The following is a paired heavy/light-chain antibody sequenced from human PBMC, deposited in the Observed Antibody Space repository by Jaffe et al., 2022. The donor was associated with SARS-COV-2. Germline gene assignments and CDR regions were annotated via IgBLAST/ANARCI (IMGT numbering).Heavy chain of an antibody. CDR2: FYYSGST. J-gene: IGHJ6*03. CDR3: ARGADYSDSSSYFPYYYYYHMDV. V-gene: IGHV4-39*01. CDR1: GGSISRSDYS. Sequence: QVQLQESGPGLMKSSETLSLTCTVSGGSISRSDYSWGWIRQSPGKGLEWIGSFYYSGSTYYNPSLKSRVTISVDTSKNQFSLKLSSVTAADTAVYYCARGADYSDSSSYFPYYYYYHMDVWGKGTTVTVSS. D-gene: IGHD3-22*01.
Light chain of an antibody. Sequence: QSVLTQPPSVSGAPGQRVTISCTGSSSDIGAGYEVHWYQQLPGTAPKLLIYGNHNRPSGVPDRFFGSKSATSASLDITGLQAEDEADYYCQSYDSSVSGLHVVFGGGTKLTVL. CDR3: QSYDSSVSGLHVV. CDR1: SSDIGAGYE. V-gene: IGLV1-40*01. CDR2: GNH. J-gene: IGLJ2*01.